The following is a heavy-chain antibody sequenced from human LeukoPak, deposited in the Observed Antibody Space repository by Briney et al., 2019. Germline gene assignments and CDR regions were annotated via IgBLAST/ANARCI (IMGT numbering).Heavy chain of an antibody. J-gene: IGHJ3*02. Sequence: GESLKISCKGSGYSFTSYWIGWVRQMPGKGLEWMGIIYPGDSDTRYSPSFQGQVTISADKSISTAYLQCSSLKASDTAMYYCARLTVGATSGHDAFDIWGQGTMVTVSS. V-gene: IGHV5-51*01. D-gene: IGHD1-26*01. CDR2: IYPGDSDT. CDR1: GYSFTSYW. CDR3: ARLTVGATSGHDAFDI.